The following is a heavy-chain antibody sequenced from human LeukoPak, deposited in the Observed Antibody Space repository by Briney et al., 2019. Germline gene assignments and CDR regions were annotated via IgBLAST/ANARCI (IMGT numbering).Heavy chain of an antibody. V-gene: IGHV4-61*08. CDR3: ASKPRITYAFDI. CDR1: GGFISSGGY. J-gene: IGHJ3*02. CDR2: IYYSGST. D-gene: IGHD3-10*01. Sequence: SETLSLTCSVSGGFISSGGYWSWIRQPPGKGLEWIGYIYYSGSTNYNPSLKSRVTISVDTSKNQFSLKLSSVTAADTAVYYCASKPRITYAFDIWGQGTMVTVSS.